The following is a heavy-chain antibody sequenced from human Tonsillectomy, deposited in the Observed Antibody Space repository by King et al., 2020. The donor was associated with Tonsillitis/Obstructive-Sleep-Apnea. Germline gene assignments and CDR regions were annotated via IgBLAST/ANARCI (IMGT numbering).Heavy chain of an antibody. V-gene: IGHV3-48*02. D-gene: IGHD2-21*02. CDR1: RFTFSSYS. J-gene: IGHJ4*02. CDR2: ISSSISTI. Sequence: VQLVESGGGLVQPGGSLRLSCAASRFTFSSYSMNWVRQAPGKGREWVSYISSSISTIYYADSVKGRFTISRDNAKNSLYLKMNSLRDEDTAVYYCARDLTLGYWGQGTLVTVSS. CDR3: ARDLTLGY.